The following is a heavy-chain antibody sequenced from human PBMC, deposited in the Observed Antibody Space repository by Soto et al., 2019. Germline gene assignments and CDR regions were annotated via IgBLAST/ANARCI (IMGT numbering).Heavy chain of an antibody. Sequence: QVQLVQSGAEVKKPGASVKVSCKASGYTFTSYAMHWVRQAPGQRLEWMGWINAGNGNTKYSQKFQGRVTITRDTSASTAYMELSSLRAEDTAVYYCARDMGFGLSDYWGQGTLVTVSS. CDR3: ARDMGFGLSDY. V-gene: IGHV1-3*01. J-gene: IGHJ4*02. D-gene: IGHD3-10*01. CDR2: INAGNGNT. CDR1: GYTFTSYA.